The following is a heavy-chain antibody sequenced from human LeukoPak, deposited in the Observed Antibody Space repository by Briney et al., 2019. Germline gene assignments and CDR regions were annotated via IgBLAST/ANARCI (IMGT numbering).Heavy chain of an antibody. D-gene: IGHD3-10*01. CDR3: ATDLRFSGIFDY. J-gene: IGHJ4*02. Sequence: ASVKVSCKVSGYTLTELSMHWVRQAPGKGLEGMGGFDPEDGETIYAQKFQGRVTMTEDTSTDTAYMELSSLRSEDTAVYYCATDLRFSGIFDYWGQGTLVTVSS. CDR2: FDPEDGET. CDR1: GYTLTELS. V-gene: IGHV1-24*01.